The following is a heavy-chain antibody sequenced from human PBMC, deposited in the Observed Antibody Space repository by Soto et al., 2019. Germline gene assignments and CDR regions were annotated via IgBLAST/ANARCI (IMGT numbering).Heavy chain of an antibody. J-gene: IGHJ3*02. V-gene: IGHV1-69*12. CDR1: GGTFSSYA. Sequence: QVQLVQSGAEVKKPGSSVKVSCKASGGTFSSYAISWVRQAPGQGLEWMGGIIPIFGTANYAQKFQGRVTITAEESKSTAYVELSSPRSEDTAVYYWARDLGRYSYGYGGQGGFDIWGQGTMVTVSS. CDR3: ARDLGRYSYGYGGQGGFDI. CDR2: IIPIFGTA. D-gene: IGHD5-18*01.